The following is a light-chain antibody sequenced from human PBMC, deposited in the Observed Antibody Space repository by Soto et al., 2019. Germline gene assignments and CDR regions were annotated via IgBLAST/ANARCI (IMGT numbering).Light chain of an antibody. J-gene: IGKJ5*01. CDR1: QSVSSRD. V-gene: IGKV3-20*01. CDR3: QQYGSSLSIT. CDR2: GAS. Sequence: EIGLTQSPGTLSLSPGERAAHACRASQSVSSRDLAWYQQKPGRAPMLLIYGASSRATGIPDRFSGSGSETDFTLTISRLEPEDFAVYYCQQYGSSLSITFGQGTRLEIK.